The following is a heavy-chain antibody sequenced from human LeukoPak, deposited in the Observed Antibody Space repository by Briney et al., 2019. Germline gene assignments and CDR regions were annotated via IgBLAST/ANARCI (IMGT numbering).Heavy chain of an antibody. Sequence: PGGSLRLSCAASGFTFSSYWMSWVRQAPGKGLEWVANIKQDGSEKYYVDSVKGRFTISRDNAKNSLYLQMNSLRAEDTAVYYCARGKIAADYYYYMDVWGKGTTVTVSS. CDR2: IKQDGSEK. D-gene: IGHD6-13*01. CDR3: ARGKIAADYYYYMDV. J-gene: IGHJ6*03. CDR1: GFTFSSYW. V-gene: IGHV3-7*01.